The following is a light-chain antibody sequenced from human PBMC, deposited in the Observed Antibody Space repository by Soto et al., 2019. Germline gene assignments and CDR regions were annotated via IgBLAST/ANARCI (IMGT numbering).Light chain of an antibody. CDR1: SSDVGGYKY. J-gene: IGLJ1*01. CDR2: EVS. V-gene: IGLV2-8*01. Sequence: QSVLTQPPSASGSPGQSVTISCTGTSSDVGGYKYVSWYQQHPGKVPKLMIYEVSKRPSGAPDRFSGSKSGNTASLTVSGLQAEDEADYYCSSYAGSNIDYVFGTGTKLTVL. CDR3: SSYAGSNIDYV.